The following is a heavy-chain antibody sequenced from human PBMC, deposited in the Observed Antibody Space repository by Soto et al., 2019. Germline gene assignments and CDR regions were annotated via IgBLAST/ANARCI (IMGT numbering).Heavy chain of an antibody. J-gene: IGHJ5*02. CDR1: GGSISSGGYS. D-gene: IGHD3-16*01. V-gene: IGHV4-30-2*01. CDR3: ARGGNWFGR. CDR2: IYHSGST. Sequence: QLQLQESGSGLVKPSQTLSLTCAVSGGSISSGGYSWSWIRQPPGKGLVWIGYIYHSGSTYYNPSLKCRVAISLERSKNQFSLQLRSVASAGTGVYYCARGGNWFGRWGQATLVTVSS.